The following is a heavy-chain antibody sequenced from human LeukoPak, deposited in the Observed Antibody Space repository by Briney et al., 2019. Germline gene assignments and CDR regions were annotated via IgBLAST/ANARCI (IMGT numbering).Heavy chain of an antibody. J-gene: IGHJ4*02. CDR2: IKQGGSKK. D-gene: IGHD4-11*01. V-gene: IGHV3-7*04. CDR3: SRVDYIDEGIDY. Sequence: GSLMLSCVASGFRISSYWMAWVRPAPGKGLEWVGNIKQGGSKKSYVHSVKGRFTISRDNAKNSLYLQMNSLRAEDSAIYYCSRVDYIDEGIDYWGQGTLVTVSS. CDR1: GFRISSYW.